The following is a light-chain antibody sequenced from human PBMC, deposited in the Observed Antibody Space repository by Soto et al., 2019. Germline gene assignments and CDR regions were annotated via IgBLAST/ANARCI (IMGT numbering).Light chain of an antibody. CDR2: GAS. CDR1: QSVRSSY. V-gene: IGKV3-20*01. CDR3: QQYGSSPPFT. J-gene: IGKJ3*01. Sequence: EIVLTQSPGTLSLSPGESATLSCRASQSVRSSYLAWYQQKPGQAPRLLIYGASSRATGIPDRFSGSGSGTDFTLTISRLEPEDFAVYYCQQYGSSPPFTFGPGTKVDIK.